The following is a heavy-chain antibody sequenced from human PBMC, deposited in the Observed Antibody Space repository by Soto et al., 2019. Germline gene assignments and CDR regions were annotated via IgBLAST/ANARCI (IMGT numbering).Heavy chain of an antibody. V-gene: IGHV1-69*13. J-gene: IGHJ5*02. CDR1: GGTFGSNA. CDR3: AKNDAPVAVGTHNWFDP. CDR2: IIPMFDIV. Sequence: SVKVSCKASGGTFGSNAISWVRQAPGQGLEWMGGIIPMFDIVHFAQKFQGRVTITADEFTSTAYMELSSLRSEDTAVYYCAKNDAPVAVGTHNWFDPWGQGTLVTVSS. D-gene: IGHD1-1*01.